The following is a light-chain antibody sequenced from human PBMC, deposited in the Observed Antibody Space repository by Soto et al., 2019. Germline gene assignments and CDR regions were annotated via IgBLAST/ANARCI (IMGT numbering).Light chain of an antibody. V-gene: IGKV3-20*01. J-gene: IGKJ1*01. CDR2: GAS. Sequence: EIVLTQSPGTLSLSPGERATLSCRASQSVSSSYLAWYQQKPGQAPRLLIYGASSRATGIPDRFSCSVSGTDFTLTISRLEHEDCAVYYCQQYGSSPWTFGQGTKVEIK. CDR1: QSVSSSY. CDR3: QQYGSSPWT.